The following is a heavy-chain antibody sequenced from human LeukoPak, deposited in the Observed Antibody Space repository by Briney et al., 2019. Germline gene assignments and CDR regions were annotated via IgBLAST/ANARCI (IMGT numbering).Heavy chain of an antibody. D-gene: IGHD6-13*01. Sequence: GGSLRLSWAASGFTSRSYAMSWVRQAPGKGLEWVSVISGSGGSTYYADSVKGRFTISRDNSKNTLYLQMNSLRAEDTAVYYCARIPSSSWYTDYWGQGTLVTVSS. V-gene: IGHV3-23*01. CDR3: ARIPSSSWYTDY. CDR2: ISGSGGST. CDR1: GFTSRSYA. J-gene: IGHJ4*02.